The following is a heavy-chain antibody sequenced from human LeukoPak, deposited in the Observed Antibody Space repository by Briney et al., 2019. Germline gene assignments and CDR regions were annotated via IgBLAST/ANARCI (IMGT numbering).Heavy chain of an antibody. CDR3: ARDPNWGDAFDI. V-gene: IGHV4-34*01. J-gene: IGHJ3*02. CDR1: GGSFSDFY. D-gene: IGHD7-27*01. Sequence: SETLSLTCAVYGGSFSDFYWSWIRQTPGKGLEWIGEINHSGNTYYNPSLKSRVTILVDRSKNQFSLKLSSVTAADTAVYYCARDPNWGDAFDIWGQGTMVTVSS. CDR2: INHSGNT.